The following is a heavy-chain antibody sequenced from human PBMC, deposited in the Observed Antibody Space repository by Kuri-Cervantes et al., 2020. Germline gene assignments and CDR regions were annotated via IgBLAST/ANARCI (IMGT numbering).Heavy chain of an antibody. CDR2: INPNSGGT. CDR3: ARVRRFDGEALDY. D-gene: IGHD3-10*01. V-gene: IGHV1-2*02. CDR1: GYTFTGYY. J-gene: IGHJ4*02. Sequence: ASVKVSCKDSGYTFTGYYMHWVRQAPGQGLEWMGWINPNSGGTNYAQKFQGRVTMTRDTSISTAYMELSRLRSDDTAVYYCARVRRFDGEALDYWGQGTLVTVSS.